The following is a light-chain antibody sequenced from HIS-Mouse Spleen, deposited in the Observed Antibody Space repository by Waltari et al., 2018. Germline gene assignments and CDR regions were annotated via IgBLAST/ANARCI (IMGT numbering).Light chain of an antibody. CDR1: SRDLGSYHL. V-gene: IGLV2-23*01. J-gene: IGLJ3*02. Sequence: QSALTQPASVSGSPGQSITTSCPATSRDLGSYHLVSWYQQHPGKPPKLMIYEGSKRPSGVSNRFSGSKSGNTASLTISGLQAEDEADYYCCSYAGSSTWVFGGGTKLTVL. CDR2: EGS. CDR3: CSYAGSSTWV.